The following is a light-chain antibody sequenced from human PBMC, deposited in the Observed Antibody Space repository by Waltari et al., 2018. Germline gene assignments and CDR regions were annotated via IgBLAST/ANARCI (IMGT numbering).Light chain of an antibody. CDR2: EVN. CDR1: SSDVGAYNH. V-gene: IGLV2-11*01. CDR3: CSYAGDYTLV. Sequence: QSALTKPRSVSGSPGQSVTISCAGTSSDVGAYNHVSWYQQSPGTAPKLLIYEVNNRPSGVPDRFSASKSGNTASLTISGLRAEDEADYYCCSYAGDYTLVFGGGTKLTVL. J-gene: IGLJ2*01.